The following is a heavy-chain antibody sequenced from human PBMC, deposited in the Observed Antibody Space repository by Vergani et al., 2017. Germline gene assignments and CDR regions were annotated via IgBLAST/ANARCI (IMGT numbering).Heavy chain of an antibody. CDR1: GGSFTSYY. CDR2: IDHTGRP. Sequence: QVQLQQWGGGLLKPSETLSLTCVVNGGSFTSYYWTWIRQPPGEGLEWVGDIDHTGRPDYNPSLKSRLTMSVDKSRNQFSLTLNSVTATDTAIYFCARVDTETNGHLYYFYYMDVWGQGTAVTVSS. D-gene: IGHD5-18*01. J-gene: IGHJ6*03. V-gene: IGHV4-34*01. CDR3: ARVDTETNGHLYYFYYMDV.